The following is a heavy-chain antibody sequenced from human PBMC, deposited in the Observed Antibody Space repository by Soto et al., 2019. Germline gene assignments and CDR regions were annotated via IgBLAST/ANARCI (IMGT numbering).Heavy chain of an antibody. CDR3: ARSSLTYYDSSGSLSLAAFEI. CDR1: GYTFTSYD. J-gene: IGHJ3*02. V-gene: IGHV1-8*01. CDR2: MNPNSGNT. Sequence: ASVKVSCKASGYTFTSYDINWVRQATGQGLEWMGWMNPNSGNTGYAQKFQGRVTMTRNTSISTAYMELSSLRSEDTAVYYCARSSLTYYDSSGSLSLAAFEIWGQGTMVTVSS. D-gene: IGHD3-22*01.